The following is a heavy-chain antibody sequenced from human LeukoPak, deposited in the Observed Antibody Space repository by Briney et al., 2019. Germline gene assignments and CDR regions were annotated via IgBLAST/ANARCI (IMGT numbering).Heavy chain of an antibody. D-gene: IGHD4-17*01. CDR3: ARDEGPRLTVTP. V-gene: IGHV1-69*04. CDR1: GGTFSSYA. J-gene: IGHJ5*02. CDR2: IIPILGIA. Sequence: GASVKVSCKASGGTFSSYAISWVRQAPGQGLEWMGRIIPILGIANYAQKFQGRVTITADKSTSTAYMELSSLRSEDTAVYYCARDEGPRLTVTPWGQGTLVTVSS.